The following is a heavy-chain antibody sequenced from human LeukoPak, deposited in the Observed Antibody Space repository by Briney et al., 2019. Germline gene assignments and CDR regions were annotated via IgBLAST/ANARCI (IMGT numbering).Heavy chain of an antibody. Sequence: SETLSLTCAVSGVSIGSGGHWSWVRQPPGKGLEWIGQIFYIGSAHYNPSFESRVIMSIDNSRNQLSLRFNSVTAADTAVYYCARHGSYSLAFWGQGALATVSS. V-gene: IGHV4-4*02. CDR1: GVSIGSGGH. J-gene: IGHJ4*02. D-gene: IGHD2-15*01. CDR2: IFYIGSA. CDR3: ARHGSYSLAF.